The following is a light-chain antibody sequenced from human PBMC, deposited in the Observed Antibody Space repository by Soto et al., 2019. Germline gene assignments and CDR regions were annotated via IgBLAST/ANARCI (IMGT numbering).Light chain of an antibody. V-gene: IGKV3-20*01. Sequence: EIVLTQSPGTLSLSPGARATLSCRASQSVSSSYLAWYQQKPGQAPRLLIYGASSRATGIPDRFSGSGSGTDFTLTISSLQSEDFAVYYGQQYKNWPPSTFGQGTRLEIK. CDR3: QQYKNWPPST. CDR2: GAS. CDR1: QSVSSSY. J-gene: IGKJ5*01.